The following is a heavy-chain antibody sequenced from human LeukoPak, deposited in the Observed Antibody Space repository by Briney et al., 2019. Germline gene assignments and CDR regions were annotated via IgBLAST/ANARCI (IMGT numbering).Heavy chain of an antibody. D-gene: IGHD3-22*01. CDR3: ARAFTGYYDSSGYYSRDY. J-gene: IGHJ4*02. Sequence: PGGSLRLSCAASGFTFSSYSMNWVRQAPGKGLEWVSSISSSSSYIYYADSVKGRFTIPRDNAKNSLYLQMNGLRAEDTAVYYCARAFTGYYDSSGYYSRDYWGQGILVTVSS. CDR2: ISSSSSYI. V-gene: IGHV3-21*01. CDR1: GFTFSSYS.